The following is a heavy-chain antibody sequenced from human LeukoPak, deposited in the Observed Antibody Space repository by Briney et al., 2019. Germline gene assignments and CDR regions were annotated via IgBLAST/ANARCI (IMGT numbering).Heavy chain of an antibody. J-gene: IGHJ2*01. CDR1: GFTFNNYA. D-gene: IGHD6-6*01. CDR3: ARCRWAAYSTSFVWYFDL. V-gene: IGHV3-48*01. Sequence: PGGSLRLSCTASGFTFNNYAMTWVRQAPGKGLEWIAYISSDSKTIYYADSLKGRFTISRDNVKNSLDLQMNNLGVEDTAVYYCARCRWAAYSTSFVWYFDLWGRGTLVSVSS. CDR2: ISSDSKTI.